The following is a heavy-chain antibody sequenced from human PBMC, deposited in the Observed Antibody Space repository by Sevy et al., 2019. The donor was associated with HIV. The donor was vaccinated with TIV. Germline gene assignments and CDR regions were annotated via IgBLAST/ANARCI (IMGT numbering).Heavy chain of an antibody. D-gene: IGHD1-26*01. Sequence: ASVKVSCKASGYDFSNYDMHWVRQAPGHGPEWIGVINPGSGKKSHAQTFQGRVTLRRDTSTTTVYLELNALRYEDTAVYYCARSLTEASRIVWASFDYWGQGTLVTVSS. CDR3: ARSLTEASRIVWASFDY. V-gene: IGHV1-46*01. CDR2: INPGSGKK. J-gene: IGHJ4*02. CDR1: GYDFSNYD.